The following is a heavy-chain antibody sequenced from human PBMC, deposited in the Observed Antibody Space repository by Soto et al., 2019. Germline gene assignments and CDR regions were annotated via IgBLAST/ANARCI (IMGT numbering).Heavy chain of an antibody. CDR2: ISGSGGGT. CDR3: AKDSTAGQPNYFDY. V-gene: IGHV3-23*01. CDR1: GFTFRDYA. D-gene: IGHD2-2*01. Sequence: GGSLRLSCAASGFTFRDYAMSWVRQPPGKGLEWVSTISGSGGGTYYADSVKGRFSISRDNSKNTLYLQMNSLRAEDTAVYYCAKDSTAGQPNYFDYWGQGTLVTVSS. J-gene: IGHJ4*02.